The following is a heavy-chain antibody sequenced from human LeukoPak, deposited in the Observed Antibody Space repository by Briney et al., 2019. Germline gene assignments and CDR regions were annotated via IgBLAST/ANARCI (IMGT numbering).Heavy chain of an antibody. D-gene: IGHD3-3*01. V-gene: IGHV3-23*01. CDR1: GFTLGSANA. CDR3: AKGTLFGVVTSFDF. Sequence: GGSLRLSCAASGFTLGSANAMTWVRQAPGKGLEWVSLISASGSATYYADSVRGRFAISRDISKNTLFLQMSSLRTEDTAVYYCAKGTLFGVVTSFDFWGQGTLVTVSS. J-gene: IGHJ4*02. CDR2: ISASGSAT.